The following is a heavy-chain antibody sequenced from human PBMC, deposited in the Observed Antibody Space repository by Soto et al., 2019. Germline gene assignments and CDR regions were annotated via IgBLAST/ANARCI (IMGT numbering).Heavy chain of an antibody. J-gene: IGHJ1*01. Sequence: ASVKVSCKASGYTFSNYGLNWVRQAPGQGLEWMGWISPDNGNSNHAQKFQGRVTMTPDTSTSTAYMELRSLRSDDTAVYYCARGGDSGGLFWLYFQNWGQGTLVTVSS. CDR2: ISPDNGNS. D-gene: IGHD6-19*01. CDR3: ARGGDSGGLFWLYFQN. V-gene: IGHV1-18*01. CDR1: GYTFSNYG.